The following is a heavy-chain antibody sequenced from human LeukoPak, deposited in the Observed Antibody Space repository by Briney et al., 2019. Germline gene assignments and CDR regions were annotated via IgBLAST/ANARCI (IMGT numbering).Heavy chain of an antibody. J-gene: IGHJ4*02. Sequence: SETLSLTCAVYGGSFSGYYWSWIRQPPGKGLEWIGEINHNGSTNYNPSLKSRVTISVDTSKNQFSLKLSSVTAADTAVYYCARARRDILTGYYSVMSPGPFDYWGQGTLVTVSS. V-gene: IGHV4-34*01. CDR1: GGSFSGYY. CDR2: INHNGST. D-gene: IGHD3-9*01. CDR3: ARARRDILTGYYSVMSPGPFDY.